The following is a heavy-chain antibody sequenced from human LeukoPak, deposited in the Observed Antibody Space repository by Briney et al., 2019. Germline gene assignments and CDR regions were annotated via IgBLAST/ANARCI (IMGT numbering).Heavy chain of an antibody. D-gene: IGHD1-26*01. J-gene: IGHJ1*01. CDR2: INTDGSIT. Sequence: GGSLRLSCAASGFTFSNYWMHWVRQAPGKGLVWVSRINTDGSITTYADSVKGRFTISRDNAKNSLYLQMNSLRAEDTAVYYCARGEYSGSYEYFQHWGQGTLVTVSS. V-gene: IGHV3-74*01. CDR1: GFTFSNYW. CDR3: ARGEYSGSYEYFQH.